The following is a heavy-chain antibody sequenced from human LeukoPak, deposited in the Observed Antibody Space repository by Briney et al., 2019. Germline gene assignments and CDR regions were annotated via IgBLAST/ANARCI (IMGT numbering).Heavy chain of an antibody. V-gene: IGHV3-30-3*01. CDR2: ISYDGSNK. CDR1: GFTFSSYA. CDR3: ARSEFDYYYYYGMDV. Sequence: PGRSLRLSCAASGFTFSSYAMHWVRQAPGKGLEWVAVISYDGSNKYYADSVKGRFTISRDNSMNTLYLQMNSLRAEDTAVYYCARSEFDYYYYYGMDVWGQGTTVTVSS. J-gene: IGHJ6*02. D-gene: IGHD3-10*01.